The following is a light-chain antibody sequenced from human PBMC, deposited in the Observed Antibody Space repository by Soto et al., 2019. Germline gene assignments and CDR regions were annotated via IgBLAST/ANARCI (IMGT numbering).Light chain of an antibody. V-gene: IGLV1-40*01. CDR2: ATT. Sequence: QSVLTQPHSVSGAPGQRVTISCTGSSSNIGAGFDVHWYQHIPGEAPRLLIYATTTRPSGVPDRCSGSKSGTSASLAITWLQAEDEADYYCPSYDSSLIDVYFGGGTKLTVL. J-gene: IGLJ2*01. CDR3: PSYDSSLIDVY. CDR1: SSNIGAGFD.